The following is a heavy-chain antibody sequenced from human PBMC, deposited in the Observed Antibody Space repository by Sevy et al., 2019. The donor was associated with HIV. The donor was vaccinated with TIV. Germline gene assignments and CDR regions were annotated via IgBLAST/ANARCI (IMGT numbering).Heavy chain of an antibody. V-gene: IGHV1-24*01. D-gene: IGHD3-22*01. CDR1: GYTLSQLS. CDR3: ATTKDYYDSSGSPFDY. Sequence: ASVKVSCKVSGYTLSQLSMHWVRQAPGKGLEWMGSFEPEDDETIYAQKFQGRVTMTGDRSTDTAYMELSSLRSEDTAVYYCATTKDYYDSSGSPFDYWGQGTLVTVSS. J-gene: IGHJ4*02. CDR2: FEPEDDET.